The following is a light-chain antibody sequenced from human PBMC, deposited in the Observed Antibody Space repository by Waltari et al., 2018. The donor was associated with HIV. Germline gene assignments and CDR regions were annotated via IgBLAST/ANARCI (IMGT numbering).Light chain of an antibody. CDR2: DDS. CDR1: NIGSKG. V-gene: IGLV3-21*02. J-gene: IGLJ2*01. CDR3: QVWESRIEHMV. Sequence: SYVLTQPPSVSVAPGQTARITCSGNNIGSKGVHWYQHKPGQAPVLVVHDDSDRPSGIPDKFSGSKSGSTATLSISGAEVGDEADYYCQVWESRIEHMVFGGGTKLTVL.